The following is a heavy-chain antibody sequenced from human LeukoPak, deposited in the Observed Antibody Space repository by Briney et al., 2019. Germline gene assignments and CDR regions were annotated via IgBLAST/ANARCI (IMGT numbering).Heavy chain of an antibody. V-gene: IGHV3-30*18. Sequence: GRSLRLSCAASGFTFRGYGMHWVRQAPGKGLEGVTHVSYDGSNKYYRESVKGRFTISRDNSNNMLYLQMDSLRPEDTALYYCVNWDGNKSAYDTWGEGTRVTVST. CDR1: GFTFRGYG. J-gene: IGHJ3*02. D-gene: IGHD1-26*01. CDR2: VSYDGSNK. CDR3: VNWDGNKSAYDT.